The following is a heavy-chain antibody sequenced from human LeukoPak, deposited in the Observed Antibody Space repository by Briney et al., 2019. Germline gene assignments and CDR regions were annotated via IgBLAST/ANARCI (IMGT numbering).Heavy chain of an antibody. CDR3: AKGSGSSWYPRDYFDY. J-gene: IGHJ4*02. V-gene: IGHV3-30*04. D-gene: IGHD6-13*01. CDR2: ISYDGSNK. Sequence: GGSLRLSCAASGFTFSSYAMHWVRQAPGKGLEWVAVISYDGSNKYYADSVKGRFTISRDNSKNTLYLQMNSLRAEDTAVYYCAKGSGSSWYPRDYFDYWGQGTLVTVSS. CDR1: GFTFSSYA.